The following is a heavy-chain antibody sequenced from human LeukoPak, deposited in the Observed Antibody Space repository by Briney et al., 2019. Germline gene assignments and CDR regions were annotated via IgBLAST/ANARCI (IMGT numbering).Heavy chain of an antibody. CDR3: TRSSGYDCRY. CDR2: ITPMFGTA. V-gene: IGHV1-69*13. J-gene: IGHJ4*02. CDR1: GGTFSRYA. D-gene: IGHD5-12*01. Sequence: GASVKVSCKAFGGTFSRYAISWVRQAPGQGLEWMGGITPMFGTANYAQKFQGRVTITADESTSTAYMELSSLRYEDTAVYYCTRSSGYDCRYWGQGTLVTVSS.